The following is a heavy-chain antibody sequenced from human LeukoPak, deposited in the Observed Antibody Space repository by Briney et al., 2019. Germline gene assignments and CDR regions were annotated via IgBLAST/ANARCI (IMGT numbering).Heavy chain of an antibody. D-gene: IGHD6-13*01. Sequence: PSETLSLTCTVSGASINSYYWSWIRQPPGKGLEWIGCIYESGSTDYNPSLKSRVTISVDTSKNQFSLKLTSVTAADTAMYYCARTSSSWLWGQGTLVTVSS. CDR1: GASINSYY. CDR2: IYESGST. CDR3: ARTSSSWL. V-gene: IGHV4-59*01. J-gene: IGHJ4*02.